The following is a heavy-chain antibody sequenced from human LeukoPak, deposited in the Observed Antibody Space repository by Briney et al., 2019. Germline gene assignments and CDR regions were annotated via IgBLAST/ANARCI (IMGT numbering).Heavy chain of an antibody. D-gene: IGHD3-22*01. CDR1: GFTFSSYS. Sequence: GGSLRLSCAASGFTFSSYSMNWVRQAPGKGLEWVSSISSSSYIYYADSVKGRFTISRDNAKNSLYLQMNSLRAEDTAVYYCARGVTMIGPEVWGQGTLVTVSS. CDR3: ARGVTMIGPEV. V-gene: IGHV3-21*01. J-gene: IGHJ4*02. CDR2: ISSSSYI.